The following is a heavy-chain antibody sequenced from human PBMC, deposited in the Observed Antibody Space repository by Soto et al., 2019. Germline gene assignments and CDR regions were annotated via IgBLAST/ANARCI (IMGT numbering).Heavy chain of an antibody. CDR1: GFTFSRYW. CDR3: ARDPVAVDYGMDV. Sequence: EVRLVESGGGLVQPGGSLRLSCAASGFTFSRYWMHWVRQAPGKGLVWVSRINNDGSGTNYADSVQGRFTISRDNAKNTLYLQMSCLRAEDTAVYYGARDPVAVDYGMDVWGQGTTVTVSS. CDR2: INNDGSGT. V-gene: IGHV3-74*01. J-gene: IGHJ6*02. D-gene: IGHD2-15*01.